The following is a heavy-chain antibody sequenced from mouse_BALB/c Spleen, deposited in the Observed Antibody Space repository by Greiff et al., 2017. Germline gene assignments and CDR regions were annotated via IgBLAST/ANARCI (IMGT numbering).Heavy chain of an antibody. Sequence: EVQLQESGPELVKPGASVKMSCKASGYTFTSYVMHWVKQKPGQGLEWIGYINPYNDGTKYNEKFKGKATLTSDKSSSTAYMELSSLTSEDSAVYYCARGRDYGSPWFAYWGQGTLVTVSA. V-gene: IGHV1-14*01. D-gene: IGHD1-1*01. CDR2: INPYNDGT. J-gene: IGHJ3*01. CDR3: ARGRDYGSPWFAY. CDR1: GYTFTSYV.